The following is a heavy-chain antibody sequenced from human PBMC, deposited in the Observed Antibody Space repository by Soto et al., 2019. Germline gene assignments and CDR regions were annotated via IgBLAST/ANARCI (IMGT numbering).Heavy chain of an antibody. Sequence: EAQLLESGGGLVQPGGSLRLSCAAAGFRFSTYALSWVRQTPGMGLEWVSGINDSGINDSGIRGYFAESVKGRFTISRDNSRNTVYLQMNSLRAEDTGVYYCAKGVDDHYVWGSYRQNWYFDLWGRGTLVTVSS. J-gene: IGHJ2*01. CDR3: AKGVDDHYVWGSYRQNWYFDL. CDR2: INDSGINDSGIRG. V-gene: IGHV3-23*01. CDR1: GFRFSTYA. D-gene: IGHD3-16*02.